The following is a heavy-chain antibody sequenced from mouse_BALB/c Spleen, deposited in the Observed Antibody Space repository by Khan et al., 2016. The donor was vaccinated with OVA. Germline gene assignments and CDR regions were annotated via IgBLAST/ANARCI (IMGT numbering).Heavy chain of an antibody. CDR1: GDSITSGY. J-gene: IGHJ3*01. V-gene: IGHV3-8*02. CDR2: LIYTGST. D-gene: IGHD2-14*01. CDR3: ARSTYRFAFVY. Sequence: EVQLQESGPSLVKPSQTLSLTCSVTGDSITSGYWNWIRKFPGNKLEYMGHLIYTGSTYYHPSLKSRISITRHPSDNQYYLQLNSVTDEDTATEYWARSTYRFAFVYWGQGTLVTVSA.